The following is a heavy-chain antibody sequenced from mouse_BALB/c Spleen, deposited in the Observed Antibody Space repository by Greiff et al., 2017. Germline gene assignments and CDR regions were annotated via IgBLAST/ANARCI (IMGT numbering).Heavy chain of an antibody. Sequence: VQLVESGPGLVAPSQSLSITCTVSGFSLTDYGVSWIRQPPGKGLEWLGVIWGGGSTYYNSALKSRLSISKDNSKSQVFLKMNSLQTDDTAMYYCAKTYDYDSYYFDYWGQGTTLTVSS. D-gene: IGHD2-4*01. CDR2: IWGGGST. CDR3: AKTYDYDSYYFDY. J-gene: IGHJ2*01. V-gene: IGHV2-6-5*01. CDR1: GFSLTDYG.